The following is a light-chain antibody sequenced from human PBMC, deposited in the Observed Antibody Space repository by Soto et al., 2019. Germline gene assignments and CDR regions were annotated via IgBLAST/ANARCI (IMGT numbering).Light chain of an antibody. CDR1: SSDVGSYNR. Sequence: QSVLTQPPSVSGSPGQSVTISCTGTSSDVGSYNRVSWYQQTPGTAPKLMIYEVNNRLSGVPDRFSGSKSGNTASLTISGLQAEDEADYYCSSYRSSSTYVFGTGTKVTVL. CDR2: EVN. CDR3: SSYRSSSTYV. J-gene: IGLJ1*01. V-gene: IGLV2-18*02.